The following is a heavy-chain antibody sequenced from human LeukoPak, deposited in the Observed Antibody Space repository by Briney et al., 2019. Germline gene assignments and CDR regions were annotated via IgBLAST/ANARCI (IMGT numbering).Heavy chain of an antibody. V-gene: IGHV4-34*01. J-gene: IGHJ4*02. CDR1: GGSFSGYY. CDR2: INHSGST. CDR3: ARAYNWNPFDY. Sequence: PSETLSLTCAVYGGSFSGYYWSWIRQPPGKGLEWIGEINHSGSTNYNPSLKSRVTISVDTSKNQFFLKLSSVTAADTAVYYCARAYNWNPFDYWGQGTLVTVSS. D-gene: IGHD1-20*01.